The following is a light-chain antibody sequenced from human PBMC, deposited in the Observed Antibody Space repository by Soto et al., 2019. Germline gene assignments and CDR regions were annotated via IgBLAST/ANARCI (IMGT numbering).Light chain of an antibody. CDR1: QSVGHY. J-gene: IGKJ4*01. V-gene: IGKV1-39*01. Sequence: DLQMTQSPSSLSASVGDRVTITCRAGQSVGHYLNWYLQKPGKAPKLLIYAASSLQSGVPSRFSGSGSGTDFTLTISSLQPEDFVTYYCQQSYSTPTFGGGTKVEIK. CDR2: AAS. CDR3: QQSYSTPT.